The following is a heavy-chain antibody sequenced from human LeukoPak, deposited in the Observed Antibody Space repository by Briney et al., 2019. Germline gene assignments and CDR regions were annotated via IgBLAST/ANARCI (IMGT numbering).Heavy chain of an antibody. CDR2: IIPIFGSS. CDR1: GGTFSSSA. CDR3: ASVTTVTTKGHGAFDI. D-gene: IGHD4-17*01. Sequence: SVKVSCKASGGTFSSSAISWVRQAPGQGLEGLGGIIPIFGSSNYAQNFQDRVTITADESTSTAYMELSSLRSEDTAVYYCASVTTVTTKGHGAFDIWGQGTMVTVSS. V-gene: IGHV1-69*13. J-gene: IGHJ3*02.